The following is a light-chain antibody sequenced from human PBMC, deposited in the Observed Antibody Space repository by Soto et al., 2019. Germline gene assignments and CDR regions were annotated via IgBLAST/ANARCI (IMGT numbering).Light chain of an antibody. CDR3: QKYNSALT. V-gene: IGKV1-27*01. J-gene: IGKJ5*01. CDR1: QDISNY. Sequence: DIQMAQSPFSLSASVGARVPITCRASQDISNYLDWYQQKPGKVPKLLIYAASTLQSGVPSRFSGSGSGTDFTLTISSLQPEDVATYFCQKYNSALTFGQGTRLEIK. CDR2: AAS.